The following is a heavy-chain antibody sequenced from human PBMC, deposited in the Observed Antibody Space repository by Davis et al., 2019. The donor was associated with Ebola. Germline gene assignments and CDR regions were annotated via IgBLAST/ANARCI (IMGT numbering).Heavy chain of an antibody. D-gene: IGHD2-2*01. CDR1: GYTFTSYY. CDR2: INPSGGST. V-gene: IGHV1-46*01. CDR3: ARDKSLGYCSSTSCYGGYYYGMDV. J-gene: IGHJ6*02. Sequence: ASVKVSCKASGYTFTSYYMHWVRQAPGQGLEWMGIINPSGGSTSYAQKFQGRVTMTRDTSTSTVYMELSSLRSEDTAVYYCARDKSLGYCSSTSCYGGYYYGMDVWGQGTTVTVSS.